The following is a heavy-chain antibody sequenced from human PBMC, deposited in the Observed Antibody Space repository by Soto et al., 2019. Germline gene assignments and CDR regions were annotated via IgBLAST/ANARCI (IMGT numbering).Heavy chain of an antibody. V-gene: IGHV3-23*01. CDR1: GFTFSTFD. CDR2: ILGRDDST. Sequence: LRLSWAASGFTFSTFDVSWVRQAPGKGLEWVSVILGRDDSTYYADSVKGRFTISRDPFKNMLYLQMNSLRAEDTAIYFCTKGAWLHFSDHATLGT. CDR3: TKGAWLHF. D-gene: IGHD5-12*01. J-gene: IGHJ4*01.